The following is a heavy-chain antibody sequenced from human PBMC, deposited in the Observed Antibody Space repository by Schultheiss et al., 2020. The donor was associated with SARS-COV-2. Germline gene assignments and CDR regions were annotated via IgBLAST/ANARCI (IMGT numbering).Heavy chain of an antibody. CDR2: INSDGSST. V-gene: IGHV3-74*01. CDR3: AREGNGDYDPLGV. CDR1: GFTFSSYW. Sequence: GESLKISCAASGFTFSSYWMHWVRQAPGKGLEWVSRINSDGSSTSYADSVKGRFTISRDNAKNTLYLQMNSLRAEDTAVYYCAREGNGDYDPLGVWGKGTTVTVSS. D-gene: IGHD4-17*01. J-gene: IGHJ6*04.